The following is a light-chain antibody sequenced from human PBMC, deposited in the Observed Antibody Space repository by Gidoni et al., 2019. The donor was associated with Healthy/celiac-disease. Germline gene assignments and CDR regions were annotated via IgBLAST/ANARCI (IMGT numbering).Light chain of an antibody. J-gene: IGKJ5*01. CDR3: QQRSNPIT. CDR2: DAS. V-gene: IGKV3-11*01. CDR1: QSVSSY. Sequence: IVLTQSPATLSLSPAARATLSCRARQSVSSYLALYQQKHCQATRLLIYDASNRATAIPARFSGSGAGTDFTITISSLEHEDFAVYYCQQRSNPITFGQGTRLEIK.